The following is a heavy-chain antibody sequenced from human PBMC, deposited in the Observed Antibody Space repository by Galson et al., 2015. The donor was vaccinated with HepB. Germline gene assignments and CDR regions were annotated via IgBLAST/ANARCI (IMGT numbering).Heavy chain of an antibody. CDR3: AAVGLSGYYGSGQRAFDI. Sequence: SVKVSCKASGFTFTSSAVQWVRQARGQRLDWIGWIVVGSGNTNYAQKFQERVTITRDMSTSTAYMELSSLRSEDTAVYYCAAVGLSGYYGSGQRAFDIWGQGTMVTVSS. D-gene: IGHD3-10*01. V-gene: IGHV1-58*01. CDR1: GFTFTSSA. CDR2: IVVGSGNT. J-gene: IGHJ3*02.